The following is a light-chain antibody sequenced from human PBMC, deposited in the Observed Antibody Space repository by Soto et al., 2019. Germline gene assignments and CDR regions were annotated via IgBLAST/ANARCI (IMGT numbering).Light chain of an antibody. CDR2: GAS. V-gene: IGKV3-20*01. J-gene: IGKJ1*01. CDR3: QQYGGSPRT. CDR1: ESVTSNH. Sequence: IVLTQSPGTLSLSPGERATLSCRASESVTSNHLAWYQQKPGQPPRLLIYGASSRATGIPDRFSGSGSGTDFTLTISRLEPEDLAVYYCQQYGGSPRTFGQGTKVDIK.